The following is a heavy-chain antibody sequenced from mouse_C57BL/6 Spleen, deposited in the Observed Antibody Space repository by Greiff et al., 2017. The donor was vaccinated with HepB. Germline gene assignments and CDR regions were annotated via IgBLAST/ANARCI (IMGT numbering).Heavy chain of an antibody. CDR2: ISYDGSN. CDR1: GYSITSGYY. Sequence: ESGPGLVKPSQSLSLTCSVTGYSITSGYYWNWIRQFPGNKLEWMGYISYDGSNNYNPSLKNRISITRDTSKNQFFLKLNSVTTEDTATYYCARDSCHAMDYWGQGTSVTVSS. V-gene: IGHV3-6*01. J-gene: IGHJ4*01. CDR3: ARDSCHAMDY. D-gene: IGHD2-12*01.